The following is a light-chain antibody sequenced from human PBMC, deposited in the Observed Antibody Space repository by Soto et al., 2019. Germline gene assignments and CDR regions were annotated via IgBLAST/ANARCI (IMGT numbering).Light chain of an antibody. CDR3: QQHHTYWT. Sequence: AHAPSTVATSGGDKVASTCRASQTISHWLAWYQQKPGKAPKFLIFDASNLENGVPSRFSASGSGTQFPLTIPGLQPHDFAPYSCQQHHTYWTFGQVTQVDIK. J-gene: IGKJ1*01. CDR1: QTISHW. CDR2: DAS. V-gene: IGKV1-5*01.